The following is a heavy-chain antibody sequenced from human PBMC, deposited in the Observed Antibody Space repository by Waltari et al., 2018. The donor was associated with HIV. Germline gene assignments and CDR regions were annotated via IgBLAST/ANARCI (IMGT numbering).Heavy chain of an antibody. Sequence: QVQLVQSGAEVKKPGASVKVSCKASGYTFTSYYMHWVRQAPGQGLEWMGIINPSGGSTSYAQKFQGRVTMTRDTSTSTVYMELSSLRSEDTAVYYCARELVVVVAATWVGSGMDVWGQGTTVTVSS. CDR3: ARELVVVVAATWVGSGMDV. V-gene: IGHV1-46*01. J-gene: IGHJ6*02. D-gene: IGHD2-15*01. CDR2: INPSGGST. CDR1: GYTFTSYY.